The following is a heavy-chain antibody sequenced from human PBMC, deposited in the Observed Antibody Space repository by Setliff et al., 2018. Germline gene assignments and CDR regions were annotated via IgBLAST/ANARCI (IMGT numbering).Heavy chain of an antibody. CDR3: TRGRGPRVVVAVPLDF. D-gene: IGHD2-15*01. V-gene: IGHV1-18*01. J-gene: IGHJ4*02. CDR1: GYNFITFG. CDR2: ISPYNGDA. Sequence: ASVKVSCTTSGYNFITFGVNWVRQVPGQGFEWMGWISPYNGDADYAQKFQGRVTLTTDTSTGTAYMELRALSSDDTAIYYCTRGRGPRVVVAVPLDFWGQGTLVTVPQ.